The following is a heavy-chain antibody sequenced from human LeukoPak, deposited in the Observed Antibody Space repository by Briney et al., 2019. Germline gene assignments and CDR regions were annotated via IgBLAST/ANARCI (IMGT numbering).Heavy chain of an antibody. J-gene: IGHJ6*02. CDR1: GGSFSGYY. Sequence: SETLSLTCAVYGGSFSGYYWSWIRQPPGKGLEWIGEINHSGSTNYNPSLKSRVTISVDTSKNQFSLKLSSVTAADTAVYYCAGAYVLLWFGELLSGYYYYGMDVWGQGTTVTVSS. D-gene: IGHD3-10*01. CDR2: INHSGST. V-gene: IGHV4-34*01. CDR3: AGAYVLLWFGELLSGYYYYGMDV.